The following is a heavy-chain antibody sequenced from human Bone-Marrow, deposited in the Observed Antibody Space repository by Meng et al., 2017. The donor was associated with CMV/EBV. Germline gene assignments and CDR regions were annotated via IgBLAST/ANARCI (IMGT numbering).Heavy chain of an antibody. CDR3: ARTQDTAMVAYYFDY. J-gene: IGHJ4*02. V-gene: IGHV4-4*07. Sequence: QVHLHESGPGLVKPSETLSLTCTVSGGSISSYYWSWIRQPAGKGLEWIGRIYTSGSTNYNPSLKSRVTMSVDTSKNQFSLKLSSVTAADTAVYYCARTQDTAMVAYYFDYWGQGTLVTVSS. CDR2: IYTSGST. D-gene: IGHD5-18*01. CDR1: GGSISSYY.